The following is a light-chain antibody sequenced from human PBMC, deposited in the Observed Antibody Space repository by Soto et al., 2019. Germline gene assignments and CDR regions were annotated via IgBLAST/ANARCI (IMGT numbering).Light chain of an antibody. CDR1: SSDVGAYNY. V-gene: IGLV2-14*01. Sequence: QSVLTQPASVSGSPGQSITISCTGTSSDVGAYNYVSWYQQHPGKAPKLMIYDVSNRPSGVSSRFSGSKSGNTASLTFSRLQAEDEADYYCSSYTTSSIYVFGTGTKLTVL. CDR3: SSYTTSSIYV. J-gene: IGLJ1*01. CDR2: DVS.